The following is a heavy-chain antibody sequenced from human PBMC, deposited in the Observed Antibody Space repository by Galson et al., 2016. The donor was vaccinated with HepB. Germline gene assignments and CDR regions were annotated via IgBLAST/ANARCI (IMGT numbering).Heavy chain of an antibody. Sequence: SLRLSCAASGITFRIYGMHWVRQAPGKGLEWVAVISYDGSNEYYADSVKGRFTISRDNSKNTLYLQMHSLRAEDTAVYYCAKVRQVWSDYYAMDVWGQGTTVTVSS. J-gene: IGHJ6*02. D-gene: IGHD5-18*01. CDR3: AKVRQVWSDYYAMDV. V-gene: IGHV3-30*18. CDR2: ISYDGSNE. CDR1: GITFRIYG.